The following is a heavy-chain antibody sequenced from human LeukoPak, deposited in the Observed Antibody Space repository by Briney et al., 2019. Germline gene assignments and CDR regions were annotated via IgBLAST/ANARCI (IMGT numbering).Heavy chain of an antibody. J-gene: IGHJ4*02. V-gene: IGHV3-48*01. CDR2: ISSSSSTI. Sequence: PGGSLRLXCAASGFTFSSYSMNWVRQAPGKGLEWVSYISSSSSTIYYADSVKGRFTISRDNAKNSLYLQMNSLRAEDTAVYYCARDGLLWFGELFPYYFDYWGQGTLVTVSS. CDR1: GFTFSSYS. D-gene: IGHD3-10*01. CDR3: ARDGLLWFGELFPYYFDY.